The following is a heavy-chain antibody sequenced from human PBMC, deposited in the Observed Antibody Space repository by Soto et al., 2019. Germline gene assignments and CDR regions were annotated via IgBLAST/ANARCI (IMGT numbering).Heavy chain of an antibody. V-gene: IGHV3-30*18. J-gene: IGHJ4*02. CDR2: ISSDGSDK. Sequence: GGSLRLSCAAPGFSFSDCGMHWVRQAPGKGLEWVAAISSDGSDKYYSESVKGRFTISRDNSKNTLFLQMNSLRVEDTAVYYCVKGSEVARQELDYWGQGTLVTVSS. D-gene: IGHD2-15*01. CDR1: GFSFSDCG. CDR3: VKGSEVARQELDY.